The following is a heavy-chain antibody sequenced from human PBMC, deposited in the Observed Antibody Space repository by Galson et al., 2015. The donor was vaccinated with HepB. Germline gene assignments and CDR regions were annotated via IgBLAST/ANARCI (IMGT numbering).Heavy chain of an antibody. CDR1: GFTFSSYS. J-gene: IGHJ6*02. D-gene: IGHD5-18*01. V-gene: IGHV3-21*01. CDR3: ASSLDTAMVPTEYYYYYGMDV. Sequence: SLRLSCAASGFTFSSYSMNWVRQAPGKGLEWVSSISSSSSYIYYADSVKGRFTISRDNAKNSLYLQMNSLRAEDTAVYYCASSLDTAMVPTEYYYYYGMDVWGQGTTVTVSS. CDR2: ISSSSSYI.